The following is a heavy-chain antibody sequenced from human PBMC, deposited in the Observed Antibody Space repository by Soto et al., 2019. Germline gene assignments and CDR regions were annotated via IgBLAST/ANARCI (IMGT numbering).Heavy chain of an antibody. CDR1: GGTFSSYS. CDR3: ARGGAWHGYFDY. J-gene: IGHJ4*02. Sequence: SVKVSCKASGGTFSSYSISWVRQAPGQGLEWMGGIIPIFGTANYAQKFQGRVTITADESTSTAYMELSSLRSEDTAVYYCARGGAWHGYFDYWGQGTLVTVSS. V-gene: IGHV1-69*13. CDR2: IIPIFGTA. D-gene: IGHD3-10*01.